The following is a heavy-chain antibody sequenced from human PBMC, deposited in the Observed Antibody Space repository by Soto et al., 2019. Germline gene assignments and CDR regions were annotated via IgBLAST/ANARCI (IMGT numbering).Heavy chain of an antibody. CDR3: AHRREGYFSGGSCGVGHFDY. D-gene: IGHD2-15*01. V-gene: IGHV2-5*02. J-gene: IGHJ4*02. Sequence: QITLKESGPTLVKPTQTLTLTCTFSGFSLSTSGVGVGWIRQPPGKALEWLELIYWDDDKRYSPSLKSRLTTTKNTAKNQVFLTMPNMDPVDTATYYSAHRREGYFSGGSCGVGHFDYWGQGTLVTVSS. CDR2: IYWDDDK. CDR1: GFSLSTSGVG.